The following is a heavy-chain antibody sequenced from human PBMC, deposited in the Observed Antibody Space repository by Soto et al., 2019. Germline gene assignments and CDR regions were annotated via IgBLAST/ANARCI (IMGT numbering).Heavy chain of an antibody. J-gene: IGHJ6*02. D-gene: IGHD2-2*01. CDR2: INPDSGDT. CDR1: GYTLSGYY. V-gene: IGHV1-2*04. CDR3: ARGVRTRASLILRYFYGMDV. Sequence: WASVKVSCKASGYTLSGYYIHWVRQAPGQGLQWVAWINPDSGDTDYAQNFQGWVTMTRDTSISTAYMELSGLKVDDTAVYYCARGVRTRASLILRYFYGMDVWGQGTTVTVSS.